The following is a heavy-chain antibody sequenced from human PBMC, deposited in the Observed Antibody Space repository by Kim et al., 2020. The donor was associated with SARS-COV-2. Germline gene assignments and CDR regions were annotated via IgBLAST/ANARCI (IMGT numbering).Heavy chain of an antibody. J-gene: IGHJ4*02. CDR2: INSDGSST. CDR1: GFTFSRSW. Sequence: GGSLRLSCAASGFTFSRSWMHWVRQAPGKGLVWVSRINSDGSSTSYADSVKGRFTNSRDNAKNTLYLQMNSLRAEDTAVYYCARVGHLGADYWGAQLYYFDYWGQGTLVTVSS. CDR3: ARVGHLGADYWGAQLYYFDY. V-gene: IGHV3-74*01. D-gene: IGHD7-27*01.